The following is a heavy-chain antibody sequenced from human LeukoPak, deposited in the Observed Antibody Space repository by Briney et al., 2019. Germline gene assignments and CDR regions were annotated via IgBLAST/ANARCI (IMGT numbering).Heavy chain of an antibody. Sequence: GGSLRLSCAASGFIFGDYAMHWVRQAPGKGLEWVAAIAFDDTDRYYIDSVKGRFTISRDNAKNTVYLQMNSLRVEDTAVYYCARDPLVYMWGQGSLVTVSS. CDR2: IAFDDTDR. J-gene: IGHJ4*02. V-gene: IGHV3-30*04. CDR3: ARDPLVYM. D-gene: IGHD2-2*02. CDR1: GFIFGDYA.